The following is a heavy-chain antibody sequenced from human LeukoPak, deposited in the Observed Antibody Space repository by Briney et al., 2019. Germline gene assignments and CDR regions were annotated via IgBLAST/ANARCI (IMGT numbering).Heavy chain of an antibody. CDR3: ARAMSTVNVIDALYI. CDR1: GGSISSYY. D-gene: IGHD4-11*01. V-gene: IGHV4-59*01. J-gene: IGHJ3*02. CDR2: IYYSGST. Sequence: SETLSLTCTVSGGSISSYYWSWIRQPPGKGLEWIGYIYYSGSTNYNPSLKSRVTISVDTSKNQFSLKLSSVTAADTAVYYCARAMSTVNVIDALYIWGQGTMVTVSS.